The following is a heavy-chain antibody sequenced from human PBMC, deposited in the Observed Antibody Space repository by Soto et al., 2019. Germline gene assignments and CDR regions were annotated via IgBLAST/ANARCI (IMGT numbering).Heavy chain of an antibody. CDR1: SESLSGYY. CDR3: VGARGRLVGFDY. V-gene: IGHV4-34*01. D-gene: IGHD1-26*01. CDR2: IDGSGNT. Sequence: QVQLQQWGAGLLKPSETLSLTCAVNSESLSGYYWSWIRQSPGKGLEWIGEIDGSGNTNYSPSLRSRVAMSVDTSKNHCSLTLNSVSAADTAAYYCVGARGRLVGFDYWGKGTLVTVSS. J-gene: IGHJ4*02.